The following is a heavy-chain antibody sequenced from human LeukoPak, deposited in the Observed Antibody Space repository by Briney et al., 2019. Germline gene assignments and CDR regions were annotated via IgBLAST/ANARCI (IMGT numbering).Heavy chain of an antibody. D-gene: IGHD3-22*01. J-gene: IGHJ4*02. Sequence: ASVKVSCKGSGYTLTELSMHWVRQAPGKGLEWMGGFDPEDGETIYAQKFQGRVTMTEDTSTDTAYMELSSLRSEDTAVYYCATSRPSDYYDSSGYLFDYWGQGTLVTVSS. CDR2: FDPEDGET. CDR1: GYTLTELS. CDR3: ATSRPSDYYDSSGYLFDY. V-gene: IGHV1-24*01.